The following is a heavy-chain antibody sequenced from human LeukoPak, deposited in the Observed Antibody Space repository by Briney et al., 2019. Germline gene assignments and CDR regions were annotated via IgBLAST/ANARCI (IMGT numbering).Heavy chain of an antibody. V-gene: IGHV3-48*04. Sequence: GGSLRLSCAASGFTFSSYRMNWVRQAPGKGLEWVSYISSSSSTIYYADSVKGRFTISRDNAKNSLYLQMNSLRAEDTAVYCCAELGITMIGGVWGKGTTVTISS. D-gene: IGHD3-10*02. CDR2: ISSSSSTI. CDR1: GFTFSSYR. CDR3: AELGITMIGGV. J-gene: IGHJ6*04.